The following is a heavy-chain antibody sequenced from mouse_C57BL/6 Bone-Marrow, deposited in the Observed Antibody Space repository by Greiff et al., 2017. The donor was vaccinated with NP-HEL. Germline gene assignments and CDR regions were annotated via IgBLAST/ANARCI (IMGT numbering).Heavy chain of an antibody. J-gene: IGHJ3*01. D-gene: IGHD1-1*01. CDR1: GYTFTSYG. Sequence: VQLQQSGAELARPGASVKLSCKASGYTFTSYGISWVKQRTGQGLEWIGEIYPRSGNTYYNEKFKGKATLTADKSSSTAYMELRSLTSEDSAVYFCARKSHYYGSSPWFAYWGQGTLVTVSA. V-gene: IGHV1-81*01. CDR3: ARKSHYYGSSPWFAY. CDR2: IYPRSGNT.